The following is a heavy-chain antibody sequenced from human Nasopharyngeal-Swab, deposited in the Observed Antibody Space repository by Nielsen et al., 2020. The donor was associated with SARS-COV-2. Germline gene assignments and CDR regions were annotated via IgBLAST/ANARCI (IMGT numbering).Heavy chain of an antibody. D-gene: IGHD3-3*01. CDR1: GFTFSSYA. CDR2: ISSNGVTT. CDR3: ARSYYDFWSGYYYAFDI. J-gene: IGHJ3*02. Sequence: GESLKIPCAASGFTFSSYAMHLVRQAPGKGLEYVSAISSNGVTTYYANSVKGRFTISRDNSNNTLYLQMGSLRAEDMAVYYCARSYYDFWSGYYYAFDIWGQGTMVTVSS. V-gene: IGHV3-64*01.